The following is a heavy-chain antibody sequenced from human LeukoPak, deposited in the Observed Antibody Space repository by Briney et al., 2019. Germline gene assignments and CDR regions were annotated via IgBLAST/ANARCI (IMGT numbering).Heavy chain of an antibody. CDR1: GYTFTGYY. V-gene: IGHV1-2*06. D-gene: IGHD4-17*01. Sequence: GASVKVSCKASGYTFTGYYIHWVRQAPGQGLEWMGRINPNSGGTNYAQKFQGSVTMTRDTSISTAYMELSRLRSDDTAVYYCARRSRTVHAFDVWGQGTMVTVSS. CDR2: INPNSGGT. J-gene: IGHJ3*01. CDR3: ARRSRTVHAFDV.